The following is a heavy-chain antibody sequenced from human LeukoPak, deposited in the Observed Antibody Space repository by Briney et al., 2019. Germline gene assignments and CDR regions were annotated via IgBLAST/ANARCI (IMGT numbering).Heavy chain of an antibody. CDR3: AKWLDGTDWYFDL. V-gene: IGHV3-30*18. J-gene: IGHJ2*01. Sequence: GGSLRLSCAASGFTFSGYAMHWVRQAPGKGLEWVAVISYDGSNKFYADSVKGRFTISRDNSKNTVSLQMNSLRAEDTAVYYCAKWLDGTDWYFDLWGRGTLVAVTS. CDR2: ISYDGSNK. CDR1: GFTFSGYA. D-gene: IGHD1-26*01.